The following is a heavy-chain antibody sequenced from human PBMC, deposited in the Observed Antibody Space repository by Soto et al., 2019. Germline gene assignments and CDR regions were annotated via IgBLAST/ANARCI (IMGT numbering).Heavy chain of an antibody. CDR1: GGSISSYY. Sequence: XXTLSLPFTVSGGSISSYYWRWIPQPPGKGLEWIGYIYYSGSTNYNPSLKSRVTISVDTSKNQFSLKLSSVTAADTAVYYCARDLGYYDILTSHNWFDPWGQGTLVTVSS. CDR3: ARDLGYYDILTSHNWFDP. CDR2: IYYSGST. V-gene: IGHV4-59*01. D-gene: IGHD3-9*01. J-gene: IGHJ5*02.